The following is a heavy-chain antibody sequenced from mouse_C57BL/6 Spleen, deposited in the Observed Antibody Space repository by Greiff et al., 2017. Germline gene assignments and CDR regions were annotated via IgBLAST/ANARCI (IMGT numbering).Heavy chain of an antibody. V-gene: IGHV7-3*01. J-gene: IGHJ4*01. CDR2: IRNKANGYTT. Sequence: EVQLVESGGGLVPPGGSLSLSCAASGFTFTDYYMSWVRQPPGKALEWLGFIRNKANGYTTEYSASVKGRFTISRDNSQSILYLQMNALRAKYSATYYCARYYYGSDYYAMDYWGQGTSVTVSS. CDR1: GFTFTDYY. D-gene: IGHD1-1*01. CDR3: ARYYYGSDYYAMDY.